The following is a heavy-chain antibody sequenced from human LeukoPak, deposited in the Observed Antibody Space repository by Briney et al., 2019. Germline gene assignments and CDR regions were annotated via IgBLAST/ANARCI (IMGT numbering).Heavy chain of an antibody. D-gene: IGHD6-13*01. CDR2: IYPGDSDT. V-gene: IGHV5-51*01. CDR3: ARQPSDRGWYSSSSTPFQH. Sequence: GESLQISCQGSGYSFTSYWIGWVRPMPGKGLEWMGIIYPGDSDTRYSPSFQGQVTISADKSISTAYLQWSSLKASDTAMYYCARQPSDRGWYSSSSTPFQHWGQGTLVTVSS. J-gene: IGHJ1*01. CDR1: GYSFTSYW.